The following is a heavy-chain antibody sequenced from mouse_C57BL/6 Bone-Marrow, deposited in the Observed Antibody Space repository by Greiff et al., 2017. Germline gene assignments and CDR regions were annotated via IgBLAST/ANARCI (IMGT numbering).Heavy chain of an antibody. CDR1: GYTFTSYW. CDR3: AREKYYYLHAMDY. V-gene: IGHV1-72*01. J-gene: IGHJ4*01. D-gene: IGHD1-1*01. Sequence: QVQLQQPGAELVKPGASVKLSCKASGYTFTSYWMHWVKQRPGRGLAWIGRIYPNSGGTKYNEKFKSKATLTVDKPSSTAYMQLSSLTSEDSAVYYCAREKYYYLHAMDYWGQGTSVTVSS. CDR2: IYPNSGGT.